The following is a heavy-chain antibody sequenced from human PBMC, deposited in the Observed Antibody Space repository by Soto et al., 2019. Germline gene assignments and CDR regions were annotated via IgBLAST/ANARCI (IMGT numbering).Heavy chain of an antibody. J-gene: IGHJ4*01. CDR2: IKSKTHGGTT. CDR1: DFTFSNAW. V-gene: IGHV3-15*07. CDR3: TTDSYSTMIVVRFDY. D-gene: IGHD3-22*01. Sequence: EVQLVKSGGDLVKPGGSLRLSCAASDFTFSNAWINWVRQAPGKGLEWVGRIKSKTHGGTTDFAAPVKGRFAXXXXXXXXXXXXXXXXXXXEDTGIYYCTTDSYSTMIVVRFDYWGHGTLVTVSS.